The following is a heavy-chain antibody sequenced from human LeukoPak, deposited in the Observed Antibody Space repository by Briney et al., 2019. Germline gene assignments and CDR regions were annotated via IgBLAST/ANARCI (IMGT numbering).Heavy chain of an antibody. V-gene: IGHV1-69*06. CDR1: GGTFSSYA. D-gene: IGHD3-10*01. J-gene: IGHJ4*02. Sequence: SVKVSCKASGGTFSSYAISWVRQAPGQGLEWMGGIIPIFGTANYAQKFQGRVTITADKSTSTAYMELSSLRPEDTAVYYCAREDYYGSGTDWGQGTLVTVSS. CDR3: AREDYYGSGTD. CDR2: IIPIFGTA.